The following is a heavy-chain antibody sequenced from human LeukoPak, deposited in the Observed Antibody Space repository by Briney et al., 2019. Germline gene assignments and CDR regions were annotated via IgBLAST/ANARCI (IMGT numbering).Heavy chain of an antibody. D-gene: IGHD1-26*01. Sequence: SETLSLTCTVSGGSISSYYWSWIRQPPGKGLEWIGYIYYSGSTNYNPSLKSRVTISVDTSKNQFSLKLSSVTAADTAVYYCARVGIRQGAFDIWGQGTMVIFSS. CDR1: GGSISSYY. CDR3: ARVGIRQGAFDI. J-gene: IGHJ3*02. CDR2: IYYSGST. V-gene: IGHV4-59*01.